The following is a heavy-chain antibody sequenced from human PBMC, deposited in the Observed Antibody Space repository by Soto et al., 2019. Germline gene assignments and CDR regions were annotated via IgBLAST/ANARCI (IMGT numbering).Heavy chain of an antibody. CDR2: ISGSGGST. CDR1: GFTFNSYV. J-gene: IGHJ6*03. V-gene: IGHV3-23*01. D-gene: IGHD3-9*01. CDR3: AKDRDYDILTAYYYYMDV. Sequence: PGGSLRLSCAASGFTFNSYVMSWVRQAPGKGLEWVSGISGSGGSTYYADSVKGRFTISRDNSKNTLSLQMNSLRAEDTAVYYCAKDRDYDILTAYYYYMDVWGKGTTVTVS.